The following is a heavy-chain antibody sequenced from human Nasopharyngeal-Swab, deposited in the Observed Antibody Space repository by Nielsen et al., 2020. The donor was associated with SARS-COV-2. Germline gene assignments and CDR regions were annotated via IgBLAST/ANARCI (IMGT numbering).Heavy chain of an antibody. J-gene: IGHJ6*02. Sequence: SCKASGFTFSSYAMSWVRQAPGKGLEWVSAISGSGGSTYYADSVKGRFTISRDNSKNTLYLQMNSLRAEDTAVYYCAKGGYCSSTSCYAGYYYYGMDVWGQGTTVTVSS. D-gene: IGHD2-2*01. CDR3: AKGGYCSSTSCYAGYYYYGMDV. CDR2: ISGSGGST. V-gene: IGHV3-23*01. CDR1: GFTFSSYA.